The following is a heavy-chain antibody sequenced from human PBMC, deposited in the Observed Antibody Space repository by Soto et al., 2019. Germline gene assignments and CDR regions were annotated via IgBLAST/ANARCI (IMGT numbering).Heavy chain of an antibody. CDR3: ARFPQTAIVGAAYFDY. Sequence: QVQLVQSEAEVKKPGSSVKVSCKASGGTFSSYIISWVRQAPGQGLEWMGRIIPILGIANYAQKFQGRVTITADTSTSTAYMELSSLRSEDTAVYYCARFPQTAIVGAAYFDYWGQGTLVTVSS. V-gene: IGHV1-69*02. J-gene: IGHJ4*02. D-gene: IGHD1-26*01. CDR1: GGTFSSYI. CDR2: IIPILGIA.